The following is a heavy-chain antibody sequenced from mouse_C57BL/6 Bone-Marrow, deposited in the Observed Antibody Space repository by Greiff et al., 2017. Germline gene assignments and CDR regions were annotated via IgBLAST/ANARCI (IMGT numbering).Heavy chain of an antibody. D-gene: IGHD2-4*01. Sequence: QVQLQQSGAELARPGASVKLSCKASGYTFTSHGLSWLKQRTGPGLEWIGEIFPRSGNTYYNEKLKGKATLPADKSSSTAYMELRSLTSEDSAVYFCARSPLYDYDDNWGQGTTLTVSS. J-gene: IGHJ2*01. V-gene: IGHV1-81*01. CDR2: IFPRSGNT. CDR1: GYTFTSHG. CDR3: ARSPLYDYDDN.